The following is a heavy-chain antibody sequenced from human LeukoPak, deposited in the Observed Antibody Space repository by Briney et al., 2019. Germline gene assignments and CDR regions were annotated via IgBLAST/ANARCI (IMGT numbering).Heavy chain of an antibody. D-gene: IGHD6-19*01. Sequence: GSLRLSCAASGFTFSSYSMNWVRQAPGKGLEWIGSIYYSGSTYYNPSLKSRVTISVDTSKNQFSLKLSSVTAADTAVYYCARGQWLLRGFDYWGQGTLVTVSS. CDR1: GFTFSSYS. V-gene: IGHV4-39*07. CDR2: IYYSGST. J-gene: IGHJ4*02. CDR3: ARGQWLLRGFDY.